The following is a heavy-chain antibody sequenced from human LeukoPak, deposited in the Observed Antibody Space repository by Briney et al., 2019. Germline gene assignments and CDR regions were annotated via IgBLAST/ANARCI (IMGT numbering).Heavy chain of an antibody. CDR1: GFTFSTYA. CDR2: ISGSGGST. Sequence: GGSLRLSCAASGFTFSTYAMSWVRQAPGKGLEWVSAISGSGGSTYYADSVKGRFTISRDNSKNTLYLQMNSLRAEDTAVYYCAHGGYYYDSSGYYYSQPPNDYWGQGTLVTVSS. J-gene: IGHJ4*02. V-gene: IGHV3-23*01. D-gene: IGHD3-22*01. CDR3: AHGGYYYDSSGYYYSQPPNDY.